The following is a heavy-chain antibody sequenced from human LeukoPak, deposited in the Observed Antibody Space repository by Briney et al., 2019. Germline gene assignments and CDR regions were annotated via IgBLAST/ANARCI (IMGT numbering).Heavy chain of an antibody. CDR2: IIPILGIA. CDR1: GGTFSSYA. D-gene: IGHD3-10*01. J-gene: IGHJ3*02. CDR3: ARDRDLYYGSGSYRACAFDI. Sequence: GASVKVSCEASGGTFSSYAISWVRQAPGQGLEWMGRIIPILGIANYAQKFQGRVTITADKSTSTAYMELSSLRSEDTAVYYCARDRDLYYGSGSYRACAFDIWGQGTMVTVSS. V-gene: IGHV1-69*04.